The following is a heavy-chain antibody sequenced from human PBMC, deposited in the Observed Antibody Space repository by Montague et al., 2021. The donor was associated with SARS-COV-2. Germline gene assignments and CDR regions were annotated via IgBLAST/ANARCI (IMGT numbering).Heavy chain of an antibody. CDR3: ARGRRRSITIFGVVIIDAFDI. D-gene: IGHD3-3*01. Sequence: SETLSLTCTVSGGSISSGVYYWSWIRQPPGKGLEWIGYIYYSGSTNYNPSLKSRVTISVDTSKNQFSLKLSSVTAADTAVYYCARGRRRSITIFGVVIIDAFDIWGQETMVTVSS. V-gene: IGHV4-61*08. CDR2: IYYSGST. CDR1: GGSISSGVYY. J-gene: IGHJ3*02.